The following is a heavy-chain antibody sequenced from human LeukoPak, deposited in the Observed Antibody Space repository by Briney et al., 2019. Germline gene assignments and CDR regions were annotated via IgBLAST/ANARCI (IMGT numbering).Heavy chain of an antibody. CDR3: ARDEMHCTSTSCGAGF. CDR1: GGSINSYY. CDR2: IYTTGST. V-gene: IGHV4-4*07. Sequence: PSETLSLTCTVSGGSINSYYWSWLRQPAGKGLEWIGHIYTTGSTNYNPSLKSRVTLSVDTSKNQFSLRLTSVTAADTAVYYCARDEMHCTSTSCGAGFWGQGTLVTVSS. D-gene: IGHD2-2*01. J-gene: IGHJ4*02.